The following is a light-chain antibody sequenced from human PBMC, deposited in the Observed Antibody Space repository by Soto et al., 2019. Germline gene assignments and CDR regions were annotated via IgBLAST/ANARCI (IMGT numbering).Light chain of an antibody. CDR3: CSYAGSYVV. Sequence: QSVLTQPRSVSGSPGQSVTISCTGTSSDVGGYNYVSWYQQHPGKAPKLMIYDVSKRPSGVPDRFSGSKSGNTASLTISGLQDEDEADYYCCSYAGSYVVFGGGTKVTAL. CDR2: DVS. CDR1: SSDVGGYNY. J-gene: IGLJ2*01. V-gene: IGLV2-11*01.